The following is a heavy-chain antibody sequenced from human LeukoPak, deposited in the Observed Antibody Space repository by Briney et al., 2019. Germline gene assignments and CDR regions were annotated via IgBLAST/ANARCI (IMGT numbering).Heavy chain of an antibody. V-gene: IGHV4-59*01. J-gene: IGHJ6*02. Sequence: ASETLSLTCTVSGGSISSYYWSWIRQPPGKGLEWIGYIYYSGSTNYNPSLKSRVTISVDTSKNQFSLKLSSVTAADTAVYYCARVLIAVGYYGMDVWGQGTTVTVSS. CDR2: IYYSGST. CDR1: GGSISSYY. CDR3: ARVLIAVGYYGMDV. D-gene: IGHD6-19*01.